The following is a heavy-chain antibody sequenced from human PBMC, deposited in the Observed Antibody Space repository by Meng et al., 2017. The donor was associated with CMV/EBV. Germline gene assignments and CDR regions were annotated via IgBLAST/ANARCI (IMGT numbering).Heavy chain of an antibody. CDR1: VGSMRSWDYY. CDR2: MYYSGST. J-gene: IGHJ4*02. CDR3: ARVTSRVAGAFDY. V-gene: IGHV4-30-4*08. Sequence: LQDSGPGLVKASQTLSLTCTVSVGSMRSWDYYWSWMRQTPGKGLEWIGYMYYSGSTYYNPSLKSRVTIAVDKSKIQFSLKLSSVTDADTAVYYCARVTSRVAGAFDYWGQGTLVTVSS. D-gene: IGHD1-14*01.